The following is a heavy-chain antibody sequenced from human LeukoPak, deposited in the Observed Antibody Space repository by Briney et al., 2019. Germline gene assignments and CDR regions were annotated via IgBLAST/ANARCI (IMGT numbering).Heavy chain of an antibody. CDR1: GGSFSGYY. CDR3: ASGAARSTVTTSDYYYYGMDV. V-gene: IGHV4-34*01. J-gene: IGHJ6*02. Sequence: SETLSLTCAVYGGSFSGYYWSWIRQPPGKGLEWIGEINHSGSTNYNPSLKSRVTISVDTSKNQFSLKLSSVTAVDTAVYYCASGAARSTVTTSDYYYYGMDVWGQGTTVTVSS. CDR2: INHSGST. D-gene: IGHD4-17*01.